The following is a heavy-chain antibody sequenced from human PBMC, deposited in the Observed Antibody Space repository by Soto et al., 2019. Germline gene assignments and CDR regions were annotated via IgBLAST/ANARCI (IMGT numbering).Heavy chain of an antibody. CDR2: ISYDGSNK. V-gene: IGHV3-30*03. CDR1: GFTFSSYG. CDR3: ARSPYSVSYLAYFDY. D-gene: IGHD1-26*01. Sequence: QVQLVESGGGVVQPGRSLRLSCAASGFTFSSYGMHWVRQAPGKGLEWVAVISYDGSNKYYADSVKGRLTISRDNSKNTLYLQMNSLRAEDTAVYYCARSPYSVSYLAYFDYWGQGTRVTVSS. J-gene: IGHJ4*02.